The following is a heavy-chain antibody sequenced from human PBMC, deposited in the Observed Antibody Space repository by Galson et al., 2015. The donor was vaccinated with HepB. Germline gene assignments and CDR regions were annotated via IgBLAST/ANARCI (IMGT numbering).Heavy chain of an antibody. Sequence: QSGAEVKRPGESLKISCKGSGYSFTTYWIGWVRQMPGKGLEWMGIIYLGDSDTVYSTSFQGQVTISADKSSSTAHLQWNSLKASDTAMYYCTRRRSSYEAFDIWGQGTMVTVSS. CDR3: TRRRSSYEAFDI. CDR1: GYSFTTYW. CDR2: IYLGDSDT. V-gene: IGHV5-51*01. D-gene: IGHD5-12*01. J-gene: IGHJ3*02.